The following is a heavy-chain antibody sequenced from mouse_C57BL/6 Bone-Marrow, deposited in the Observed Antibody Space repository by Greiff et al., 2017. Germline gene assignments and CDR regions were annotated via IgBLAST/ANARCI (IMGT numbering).Heavy chain of an antibody. CDR3: ARPYYCYYWYGDV. V-gene: IGHV1-55*01. Sequence: QVQLQQPGAELVKPGASVKMSCKASGYTFTSYWITWVKQRPGQGLEWIGDIYPGSGSTNYNEKFKSKVTLTVDTSYSTAYMQLSSLTSEDSAVYYCARPYYCYYWYGDVWGTGTAVTVSS. D-gene: IGHD2-12*01. CDR1: GYTFTSYW. CDR2: IYPGSGST. J-gene: IGHJ1*03.